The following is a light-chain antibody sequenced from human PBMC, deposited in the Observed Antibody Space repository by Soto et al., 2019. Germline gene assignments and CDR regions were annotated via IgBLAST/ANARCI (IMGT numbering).Light chain of an antibody. Sequence: QSVLTQPASVSGAPGQTITISCTGTSSDVGGYNYYSWYQQHPGKAPQLMIYDVSNRPSGVSNRFSGSKSGNTASLTISGLQAEDEADYYCCAYTSSSTLDVFGTGTKLTVL. J-gene: IGLJ1*01. CDR1: SSDVGGYNY. V-gene: IGLV2-14*01. CDR2: DVS. CDR3: CAYTSSSTLDV.